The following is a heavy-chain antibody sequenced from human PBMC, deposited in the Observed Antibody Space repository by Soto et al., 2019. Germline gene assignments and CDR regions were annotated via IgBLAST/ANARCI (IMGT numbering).Heavy chain of an antibody. D-gene: IGHD6-13*01. V-gene: IGHV4-4*02. CDR3: AREGVAAAGAEYFQH. Sequence: SETLSLTCAVSGGSISSSNWWSWVRQPPGKGLEWIGEIYHSGCTNYNPSLKSRVTISVDKSKNQFSLKLSSVTAADTAVYYCAREGVAAAGAEYFQHWGQGTLVTVSS. CDR1: GGSISSSNW. J-gene: IGHJ1*01. CDR2: IYHSGCT.